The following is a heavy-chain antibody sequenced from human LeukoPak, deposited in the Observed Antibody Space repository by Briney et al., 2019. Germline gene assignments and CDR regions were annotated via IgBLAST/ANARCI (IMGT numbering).Heavy chain of an antibody. V-gene: IGHV4-59*01. CDR3: ARGRYYYDSSGYPYNWFDP. CDR2: IYHGGST. D-gene: IGHD3-22*01. J-gene: IGHJ5*02. Sequence: SETLSLTCIVSRGSISGYHWSWIRQPPGKGLEWIGYIYHGGSTNYNPSLKSRVTISGDTSKNKFFLNLSSVTAADTAMYYCARGRYYYDSSGYPYNWFDPWGQGTLVTVSS. CDR1: RGSISGYH.